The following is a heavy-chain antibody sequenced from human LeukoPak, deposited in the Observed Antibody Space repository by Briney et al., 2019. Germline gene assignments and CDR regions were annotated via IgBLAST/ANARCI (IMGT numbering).Heavy chain of an antibody. CDR1: GFIFSNYN. CDR2: ISSSTSYI. CDR3: ARTYDRTGYPDY. Sequence: GGSLRLSCAVSGFIFSNYNMNWVRQAPGKGLEWVSSISSSTSYIYYADSVKGQFTISRDNGNNSLYLQMNSLRAEDTAIYYCARTYDRTGYPDYWGQGTLVTVSS. J-gene: IGHJ4*02. D-gene: IGHD3-22*01. V-gene: IGHV3-21*01.